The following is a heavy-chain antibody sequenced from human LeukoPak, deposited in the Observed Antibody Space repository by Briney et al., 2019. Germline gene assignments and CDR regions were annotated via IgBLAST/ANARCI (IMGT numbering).Heavy chain of an antibody. CDR2: TYYSGST. Sequence: PSETLSLTCTVSGGSISSGDYYWSWIRQPPGKGLEWIGYTYYSGSTYYNPSLKSRVTISVDTSKNQFSLKLSSVTAADTAVYYCARNYYYGSGKHPWFDPWGQGTLVTVSS. J-gene: IGHJ5*02. D-gene: IGHD3-10*01. CDR3: ARNYYYGSGKHPWFDP. V-gene: IGHV4-30-4*01. CDR1: GGSISSGDYY.